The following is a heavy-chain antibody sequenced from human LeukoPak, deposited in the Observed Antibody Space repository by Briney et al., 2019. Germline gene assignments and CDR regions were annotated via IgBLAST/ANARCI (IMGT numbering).Heavy chain of an antibody. CDR2: ISGSGDGT. D-gene: IGHD1-26*01. J-gene: IGHJ4*02. V-gene: IGHV3-23*01. CDR3: ARVGPSGSSE. Sequence: TGGSLRLSCAASGFIFSSYGMSWVRQAPGKGLEWVSSISGSGDGTYYADSVKGRFTISRDNSKKTLYLQMNSLRVEDTAIYYCARVGPSGSSEWGQGTLVTVSS. CDR1: GFIFSSYG.